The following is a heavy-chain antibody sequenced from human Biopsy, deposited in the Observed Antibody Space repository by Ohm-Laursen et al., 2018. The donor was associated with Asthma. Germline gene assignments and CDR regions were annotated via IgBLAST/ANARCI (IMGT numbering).Heavy chain of an antibody. D-gene: IGHD2-2*01. V-gene: IGHV1-69*13. CDR3: ARKAGSCISRTCYSLDF. CDR2: INSVFGTT. J-gene: IGHJ4*02. CDR1: GGTFNTYV. Sequence: VKIFCKSLGGTFNTYVIGWVRQAPGQGLEWMGGINSVFGTTTYPQKFQDRATITTDDSTSAVYMELSSLRSEDTTVYYCARKAGSCISRTCYSLDFWGQGTLVTVSS.